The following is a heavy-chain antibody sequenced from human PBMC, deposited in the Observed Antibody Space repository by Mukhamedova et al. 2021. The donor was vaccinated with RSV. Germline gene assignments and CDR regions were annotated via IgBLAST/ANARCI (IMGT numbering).Heavy chain of an antibody. J-gene: IGHJ2*01. D-gene: IGHD3-10*01. V-gene: IGHV3-49*02. CDR3: TSTSGLGFGEFHWYFDL. CDR2: KVHGGTT. Sequence: KVHGGTTEYAASVKGRFTISSDDSKSLAYLQMNSLKTEDTAVYYCTSTSGLGFGEFHWYFDLWGRGTLVTVSS.